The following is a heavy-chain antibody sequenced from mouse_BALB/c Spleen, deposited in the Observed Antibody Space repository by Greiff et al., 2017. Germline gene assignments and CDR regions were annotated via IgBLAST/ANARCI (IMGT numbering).Heavy chain of an antibody. D-gene: IGHD1-1*01. CDR3: ARSTRGYYGSSYAMDY. Sequence: VQLQQSGPGLVKPSQSLSLTCTVTGYSITSDYAWNWIRQFPGNKLEWMGYISYSGSTSYNPSLKSRISITRDTSKNQFFLQLNSVTTEDTATYYCARSTRGYYGSSYAMDYWGQGTSVTVSS. V-gene: IGHV3-2*02. CDR2: ISYSGST. J-gene: IGHJ4*01. CDR1: GYSITSDYA.